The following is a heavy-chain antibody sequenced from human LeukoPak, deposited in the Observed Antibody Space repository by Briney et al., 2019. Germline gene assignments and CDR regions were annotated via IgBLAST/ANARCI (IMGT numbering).Heavy chain of an antibody. J-gene: IGHJ3*02. D-gene: IGHD6-13*01. CDR1: GYTFISYD. V-gene: IGHV1-8*01. CDR2: MNPNSGNT. CDR3: ARGIGSWFVGAFDI. Sequence: ASVKVSCKASGYTFISYDINWVRQATGQGLEWMGWMNPNSGNTGYAQKFQGRVTMTRNTSISTAYMELSSLRSEDTAVYYCARGIGSWFVGAFDIWGQGTMVTVSS.